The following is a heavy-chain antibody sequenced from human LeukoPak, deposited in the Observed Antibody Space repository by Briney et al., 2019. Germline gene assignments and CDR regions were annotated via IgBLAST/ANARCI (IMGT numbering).Heavy chain of an antibody. D-gene: IGHD3-22*01. CDR3: ARDGDYYDSSGYPDY. CDR1: GFTFSSYA. J-gene: IGHJ4*02. CDR2: ISYDGSNK. V-gene: IGHV3-30-3*01. Sequence: GGSLRLSCAASGFTFSSYAMHWVRQAPGKGLEWVAIISYDGSNKYYADSVKGRFTISRDNSKNSLYLQMNSLGAEDTAVYYCARDGDYYDSSGYPDYWGQGTLVTVSS.